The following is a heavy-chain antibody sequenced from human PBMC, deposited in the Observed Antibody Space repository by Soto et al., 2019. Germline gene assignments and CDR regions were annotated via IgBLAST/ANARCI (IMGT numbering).Heavy chain of an antibody. CDR2: TYYRSKWYD. Sequence: PSQTLSLTCVISGDSVSSTSAAWHWIRQSPSRGLEWLGRTYYRSKWYDDYALSVKGRITVNPDTSKNQFSLQLRSVTPEDTAVYYCAREDWNDAPPIYWGQGALVTV. V-gene: IGHV6-1*01. CDR3: AREDWNDAPPIY. J-gene: IGHJ4*02. D-gene: IGHD1-1*01. CDR1: GDSVSSTSAA.